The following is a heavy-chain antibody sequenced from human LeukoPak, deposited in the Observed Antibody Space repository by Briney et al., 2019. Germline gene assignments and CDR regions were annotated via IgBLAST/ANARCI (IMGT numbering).Heavy chain of an antibody. D-gene: IGHD6-13*01. CDR3: ASIGLVVVGTDYYYYGIDV. V-gene: IGHV4-34*01. CDR2: INHSGST. CDR1: GGSFSGFY. Sequence: PSETLSLTCAVYGGSFSGFYWSWIRQPPGKGLEWIGEINHSGSTYYNPSLKSRVTISVDTSKKQFSLKLTSVTAADTAVYYCASIGLVVVGTDYYYYGIDVWGQGTTVTVSS. J-gene: IGHJ6*02.